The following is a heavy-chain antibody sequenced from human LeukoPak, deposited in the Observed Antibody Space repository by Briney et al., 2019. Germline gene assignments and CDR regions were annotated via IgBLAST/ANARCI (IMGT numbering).Heavy chain of an antibody. V-gene: IGHV4-39*07. D-gene: IGHD4-17*01. J-gene: IGHJ6*03. CDR2: IYYSGST. Sequence: SETLSLTCTVSGDSISSSDYYWGWIRQPPGKGLEWIGSIYYSGSTYYNPSLKSRVTISVDTSKNQFSLKLSSVTAADTAVYYCAVDYGDYYYYYVDVWGKGTTVTVSS. CDR3: AVDYGDYYYYYVDV. CDR1: GDSISSSDYY.